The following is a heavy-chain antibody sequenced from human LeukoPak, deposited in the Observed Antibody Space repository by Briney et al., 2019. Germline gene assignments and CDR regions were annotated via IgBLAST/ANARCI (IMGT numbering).Heavy chain of an antibody. CDR1: GFTFGHHF. D-gene: IGHD2-2*01. CDR3: AREDIVVVPAAARAYYFDY. V-gene: IGHV3-48*04. Sequence: GGSLRLSCVASGFTFGHHFMSWVRQAPGKGLEWVSYISSSSSTVYYADSVKGRFTISRDNAKNSLYLQMNSLRAEDTAVYYCAREDIVVVPAAARAYYFDYWGQGTLVTVSS. CDR2: ISSSSSTV. J-gene: IGHJ4*02.